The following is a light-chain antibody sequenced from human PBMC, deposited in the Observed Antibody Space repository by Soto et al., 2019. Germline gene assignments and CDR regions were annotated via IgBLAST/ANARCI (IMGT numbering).Light chain of an antibody. CDR2: GTS. CDR3: QQYGSSPRT. V-gene: IGKV3-20*01. Sequence: EIVMTQSPATLSVSPGERATLSCRASQSVNNNLAWYQQKLGQAPRVLMFGTSNRATGIPDRFSGSGSGTDFTLTINSLEPEDFAVYYCQQYGSSPRTFGQGTKVDIK. CDR1: QSVNNN. J-gene: IGKJ1*01.